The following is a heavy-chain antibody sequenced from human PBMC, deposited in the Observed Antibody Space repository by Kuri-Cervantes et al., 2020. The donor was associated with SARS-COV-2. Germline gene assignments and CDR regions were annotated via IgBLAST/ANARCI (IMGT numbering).Heavy chain of an antibody. CDR1: GGSISSGGYS. J-gene: IGHJ6*02. D-gene: IGHD2-2*01. CDR2: IYHSGST. Sequence: LRLSCAVSGGSISSGGYSWSWIRQPPGKGLEWIGYIYHSGSTYYNPSLKSRVTISVDTSKNQFSLKLSSVTAADTAVYYCARRPGYCSSTSCQEAYYGMDVWGQGTTVTVSS. CDR3: ARRPGYCSSTSCQEAYYGMDV. V-gene: IGHV4-30-2*03.